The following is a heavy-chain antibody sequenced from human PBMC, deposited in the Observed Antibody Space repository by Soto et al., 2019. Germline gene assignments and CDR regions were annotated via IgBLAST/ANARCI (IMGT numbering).Heavy chain of an antibody. V-gene: IGHV3-48*01. Sequence: GSLRVSCAASGFTFSSYTMNWVRQAPGKGLEWVSYISTGSSTIYYADSVKGRFTISRDNAKNSLHLQMNSLRAEDTAVYYCARTLGPFDYWGQGTLVTVSS. CDR3: ARTLGPFDY. CDR2: ISTGSSTI. J-gene: IGHJ4*02. CDR1: GFTFSSYT. D-gene: IGHD3-16*01.